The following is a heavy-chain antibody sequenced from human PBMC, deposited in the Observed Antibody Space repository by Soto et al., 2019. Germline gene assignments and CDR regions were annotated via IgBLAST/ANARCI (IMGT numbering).Heavy chain of an antibody. CDR3: ARGEVVPAAYDY. V-gene: IGHV1-2*04. CDR1: GSAFSSYY. D-gene: IGHD2-2*01. J-gene: IGHJ4*02. Sequence: ALVQVSLNAAGSAFSSYYMHWVRQAPGQGLEWMGWINPNSGGTNYAQKFQGWVTMTRDTSISTAYMELSRLRSDDTAVYYCARGEVVPAAYDYWGQGTPVTVSS. CDR2: INPNSGGT.